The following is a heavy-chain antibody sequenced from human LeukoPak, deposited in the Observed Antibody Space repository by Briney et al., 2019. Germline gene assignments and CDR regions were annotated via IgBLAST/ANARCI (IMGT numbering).Heavy chain of an antibody. CDR2: INPSPGST. D-gene: IGHD3-10*01. V-gene: IGHV1-46*01. Sequence: GASVKVSCKASGYTFTNYYMQWVRQAPGQGLEWIGIINPSPGSTTYAQKFQGRVTMTRDTSTSTVYMEPSSLRSEDTAVYYCARGGLLQKYNCFDPWGQGTLVTVSS. CDR1: GYTFTNYY. J-gene: IGHJ5*02. CDR3: ARGGLLQKYNCFDP.